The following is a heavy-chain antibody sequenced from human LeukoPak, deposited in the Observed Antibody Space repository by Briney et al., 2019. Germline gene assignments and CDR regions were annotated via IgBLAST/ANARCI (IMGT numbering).Heavy chain of an antibody. CDR3: ARVGRYDFWSGVDYFDY. V-gene: IGHV4-59*01. CDR1: GGSISSYY. CDR2: IYYSGST. J-gene: IGHJ4*02. Sequence: SETLSPTCTVSGGSISSYYWSWIRQPPGKGLEWIGYIYYSGSTNYNPSLKSRVTISVDTSKNQFSLKLSSVTAADTAVYYCARVGRYDFWSGVDYFDYWGQGTLVTVSS. D-gene: IGHD3-3*01.